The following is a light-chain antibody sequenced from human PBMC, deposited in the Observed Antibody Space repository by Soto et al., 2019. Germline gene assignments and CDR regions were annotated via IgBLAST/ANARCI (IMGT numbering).Light chain of an antibody. Sequence: QSYLTHPRSVYGSPGQSLTISCPGASVDVVGDNYVSRLQHHPGKPPKLMIYDVRKRPSGAPDGFSGSKSGNAASLTICGRHAEDEADYYGCSYAGTYTYVFVTGTKVTVL. CDR1: SVDVVGDNY. V-gene: IGLV2-11*01. CDR2: DVR. J-gene: IGLJ1*01. CDR3: CSYAGTYTYV.